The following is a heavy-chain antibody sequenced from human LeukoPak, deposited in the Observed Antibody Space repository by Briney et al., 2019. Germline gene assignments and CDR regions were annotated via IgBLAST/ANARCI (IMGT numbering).Heavy chain of an antibody. Sequence: GGSLRLSCAASGFTFSSYAMHWVRQAPGKGLEWVAVISYDGSNKYYADSVKGRFTISRDNSKNTLYLQMNSLRAEDTAVYYCARDTTVTTVIYYYYGMDVWGQGATVTVSS. CDR1: GFTFSSYA. CDR2: ISYDGSNK. CDR3: ARDTTVTTVIYYYYGMDV. J-gene: IGHJ6*02. V-gene: IGHV3-30-3*01. D-gene: IGHD4-17*01.